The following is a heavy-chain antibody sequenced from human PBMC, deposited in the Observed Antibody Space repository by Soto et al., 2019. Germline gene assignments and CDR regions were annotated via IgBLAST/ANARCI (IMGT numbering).Heavy chain of an antibody. CDR3: ARGRGDFQS. CDR1: GGSFSGYY. V-gene: IGHV4-34*02. CDR2: INDSGSP. D-gene: IGHD3-16*01. Sequence: QVQLQQWGAGLLKPSETLSLTCAVNGGSFSGYYWAWIRQSPGKGLEWIGEINDSGSPNYTPSLKRRVTRSLDASKNQFFLRLSLLTAADSAVYYCARGRGDFQSWGQGTPVTVSS. J-gene: IGHJ4*02.